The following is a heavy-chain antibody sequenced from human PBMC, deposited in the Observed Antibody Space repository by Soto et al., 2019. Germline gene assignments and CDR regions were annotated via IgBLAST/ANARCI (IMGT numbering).Heavy chain of an antibody. Sequence: SETLSLTCTVSGGSVSSGSYYWSWIRQPPGKGLEWIGYIYYSGSTNYNPSLKSRVTISVDTSKNQFSLKLSSVTAAETDVYYCARERPWFDTWGQGTLVTVSS. CDR2: IYYSGST. V-gene: IGHV4-61*01. CDR1: GGSVSSGSYY. D-gene: IGHD6-6*01. CDR3: ARERPWFDT. J-gene: IGHJ5*02.